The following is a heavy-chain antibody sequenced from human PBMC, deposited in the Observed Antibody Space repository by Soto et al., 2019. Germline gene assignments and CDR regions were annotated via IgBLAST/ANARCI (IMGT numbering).Heavy chain of an antibody. CDR1: GDSISSTFW. Sequence: SETLSLTCAVSGDSISSTFWWTWVRPPPGKGLEWIGGVYHSGSTSYNPSLKSRVTISVDTSKNQFSLKLSSVTAADTAVYYCATIAAAGIRWFDPWGQGTLVTVSS. CDR2: VYHSGST. J-gene: IGHJ5*02. V-gene: IGHV4-4*02. D-gene: IGHD6-13*01. CDR3: ATIAAAGIRWFDP.